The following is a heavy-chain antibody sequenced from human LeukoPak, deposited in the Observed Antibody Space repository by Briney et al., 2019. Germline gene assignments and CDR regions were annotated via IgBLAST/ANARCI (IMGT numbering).Heavy chain of an antibody. Sequence: SQTLSLTCVISGDSVSSNSAAWNWIRQSPWRGLEWLGRTYYRSKWYNDYAVSVKSRITINPDTSKNQFSLQLKSVTPEDTAVYYCARDVGDAFDIWGQGTMVTVSS. CDR3: ARDVGDAFDI. V-gene: IGHV6-1*01. J-gene: IGHJ3*02. CDR1: GDSVSSNSAA. CDR2: TYYRSKWYN. D-gene: IGHD2-15*01.